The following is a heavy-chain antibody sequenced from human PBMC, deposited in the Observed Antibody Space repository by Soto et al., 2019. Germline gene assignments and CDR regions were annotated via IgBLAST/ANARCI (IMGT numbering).Heavy chain of an antibody. V-gene: IGHV2-5*02. CDR1: GFSLSTSGVG. CDR2: IYWDDDK. Sequence: QITLKESGPTLVKPTQTLTLTCTFSGFSLSTSGVGVGWIRQPPGKALEWLALIYWDDDKRYSPSLKSRLTISXYTSKNQVVLTMTNMDPVDTATYYCAHSAYSSSWYGVLVDYWGQGTLVTVSS. J-gene: IGHJ4*02. D-gene: IGHD6-13*01. CDR3: AHSAYSSSWYGVLVDY.